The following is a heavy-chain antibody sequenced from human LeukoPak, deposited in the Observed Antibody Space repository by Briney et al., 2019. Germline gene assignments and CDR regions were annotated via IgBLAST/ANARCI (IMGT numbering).Heavy chain of an antibody. Sequence: PGGSLRLSCAASAFTFSNYWMSWVRQAPGKGLEWVANIKEDGSEINYVDSVKGRFTISRDNAKNSLYLQMNSLRAEDTAVYYCARGGGSGSYYKRELDYWGQGTLVTVSS. J-gene: IGHJ4*02. D-gene: IGHD3-10*01. V-gene: IGHV3-7*01. CDR3: ARGGGSGSYYKRELDY. CDR1: AFTFSNYW. CDR2: IKEDGSEI.